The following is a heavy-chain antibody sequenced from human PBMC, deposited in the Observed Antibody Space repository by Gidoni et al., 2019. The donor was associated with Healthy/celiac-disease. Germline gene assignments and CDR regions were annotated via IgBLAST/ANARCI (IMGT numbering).Heavy chain of an antibody. V-gene: IGHV3-7*01. CDR2: IKQDGSEK. Sequence: EVQLVESGGGLVQLGGSLSTSCDASGFALSSCWMGWVRQAPGKGLEWVANIKQDGSEKYYVDSVKGRFTISRDNAKNSLYLQMNSLRAEDTAVYYCARLEGYYGDYPYYYYGMDVWGQGTTVTVSS. CDR1: GFALSSCW. CDR3: ARLEGYYGDYPYYYYGMDV. J-gene: IGHJ6*02. D-gene: IGHD4-17*01.